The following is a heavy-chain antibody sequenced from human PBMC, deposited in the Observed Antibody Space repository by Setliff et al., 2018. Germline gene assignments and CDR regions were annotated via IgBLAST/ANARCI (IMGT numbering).Heavy chain of an antibody. J-gene: IGHJ3*02. CDR2: IRQDGFEE. CDR3: TTVAIQIWSASGAFDI. D-gene: IGHD5-18*01. Sequence: PGGSLRLSCAASGFMFRGYLMAWVRQAPGKGLEWVASIRQDGFEEHYVDSVKGRFTISRDNGEDSMYLQMSSLRAEDTAVYYCTTVAIQIWSASGAFDIWGRGVLVTVSS. V-gene: IGHV3-7*03. CDR1: GFMFRGYL.